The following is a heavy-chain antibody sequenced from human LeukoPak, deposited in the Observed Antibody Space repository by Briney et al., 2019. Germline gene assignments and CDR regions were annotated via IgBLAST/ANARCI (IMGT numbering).Heavy chain of an antibody. CDR3: ARTPYCSGGSCYSGYFDY. D-gene: IGHD2-15*01. V-gene: IGHV1-69*06. CDR2: IIPIFGTA. J-gene: IGHJ4*02. CDR1: GGTYSSYA. Sequence: SVKVSCKASGGTYSSYAISWVRQAPGQGLEWMGGIIPIFGTANYAQKFQGRVTITADKSTSTAYMELSSLRSEDTAVYYCARTPYCSGGSCYSGYFDYWGQGTLVTVSS.